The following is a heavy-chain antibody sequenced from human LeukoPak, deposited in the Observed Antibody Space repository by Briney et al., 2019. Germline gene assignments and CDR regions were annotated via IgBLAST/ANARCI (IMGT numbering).Heavy chain of an antibody. D-gene: IGHD1-26*01. CDR3: ARGGIVRPREYYFDY. V-gene: IGHV1-18*01. J-gene: IGHJ4*02. CDR2: ISAYNGNT. CDR1: GYTFSSYG. Sequence: ASVKVSCEASGYTFSSYGINWVRQAPGQGLEWMGWISAYNGNTNYAQKFQGRVTMTTDTSTSTAYMELGSLRSDDTAVYYCARGGIVRPREYYFDYWGQGTLVTVSS.